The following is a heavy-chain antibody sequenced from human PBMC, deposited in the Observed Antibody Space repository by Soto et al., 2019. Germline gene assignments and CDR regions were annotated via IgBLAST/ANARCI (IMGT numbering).Heavy chain of an antibody. J-gene: IGHJ3*02. CDR1: GFTFSKYW. CDR3: ASDGNYCDGGVCYDVYDI. CDR2: IKGDGSVK. V-gene: IGHV3-7*05. D-gene: IGHD2-8*02. Sequence: EVQLVESGGGLVQPGGSLRLSCIGSGFTFSKYWMTWVRQAPGKGLEWVANIKGDGSVKNLVDSVGGRFAISRDNAKNSMYLQMNSLRAEDMATYFCASDGNYCDGGVCYDVYDIWGQGTMVAVSS.